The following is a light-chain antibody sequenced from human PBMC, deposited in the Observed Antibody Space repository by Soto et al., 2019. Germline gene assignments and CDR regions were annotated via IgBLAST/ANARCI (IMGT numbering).Light chain of an antibody. Sequence: VLTQSPATLSLFPGERATLSCRASQSVGTYLAWYQQKPGQTPRLLIYDASNRPPGIPARFSGSGSGTDFTLTISGLEPEDFAVYYCQQRASWITFGQGTRLEIK. V-gene: IGKV3-11*01. CDR1: QSVGTY. CDR3: QQRASWIT. J-gene: IGKJ5*01. CDR2: DAS.